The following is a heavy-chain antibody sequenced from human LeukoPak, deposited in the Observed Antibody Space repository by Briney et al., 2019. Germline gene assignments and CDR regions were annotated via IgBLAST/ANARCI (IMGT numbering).Heavy chain of an antibody. CDR1: GFTFSSYW. J-gene: IGHJ4*02. V-gene: IGHV3-74*01. CDR2: ISSAGSET. Sequence: PGGSLRLSCAASGFTFSSYWMHCVRQAPGKGLVWVSCISSAGSETRYADSVKGRFTISRDNAKNSLYLQMNSLRAEDTAVYYCARGPSGGNAFGYWGQGTLVTVSS. D-gene: IGHD4-23*01. CDR3: ARGPSGGNAFGY.